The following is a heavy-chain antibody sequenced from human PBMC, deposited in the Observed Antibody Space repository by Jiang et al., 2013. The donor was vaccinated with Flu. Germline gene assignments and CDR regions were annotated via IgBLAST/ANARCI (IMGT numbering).Heavy chain of an antibody. J-gene: IGHJ3*02. CDR2: TYYRSKWYN. CDR3: ARASPPLYDYVWGSSDAFDI. V-gene: IGHV6-1*01. Sequence: QTLSLTCAISGDSVSSNSAAWNWIRQSPSRGLEWLGRTYYRSKWYNDYAVSVKSRITINPDTSKNQFSLQLNSVTPEDTAVYYCARASPPLYDYVWGSSDAFDIWGQGTMVTVSS. CDR1: GDSVSSNSAA. D-gene: IGHD3-16*01.